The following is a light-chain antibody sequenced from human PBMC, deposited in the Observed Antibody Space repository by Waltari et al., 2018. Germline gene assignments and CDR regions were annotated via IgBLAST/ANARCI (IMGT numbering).Light chain of an antibody. Sequence: EVVLTQSPGPLSFSPGERATLSCRSRQIIRGAYLTCYQQRPGQAPRILIYDSFIRATGIPDRFSGSGSGADFTLTISSLAPEDSAVYFCHQYDTSPQTFGQGTKVSIK. CDR1: QIIRGAY. CDR2: DSF. CDR3: HQYDTSPQT. V-gene: IGKV3-20*01. J-gene: IGKJ1*01.